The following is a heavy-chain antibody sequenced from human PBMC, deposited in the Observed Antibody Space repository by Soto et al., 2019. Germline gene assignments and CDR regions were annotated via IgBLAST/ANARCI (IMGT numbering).Heavy chain of an antibody. CDR1: GFTLSGYS. CDR3: ARRARPDFYYMDV. D-gene: IGHD6-6*01. J-gene: IGHJ6*03. CDR2: ISSNGVGT. V-gene: IGHV3-64*01. Sequence: VGSLRLSCAASGFTLSGYSMDWVRQAPGKGLEYVSGISSNGVGTYYANSVQGRFTISRDNSKNTVYLQMGSLRPEDMAVYYCARRARPDFYYMDVWGKGTTVTVSS.